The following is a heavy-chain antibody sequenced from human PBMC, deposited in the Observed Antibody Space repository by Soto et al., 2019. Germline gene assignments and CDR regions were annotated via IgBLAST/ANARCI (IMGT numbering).Heavy chain of an antibody. CDR1: GGSISSSSYY. V-gene: IGHV4-39*07. J-gene: IGHJ4*02. D-gene: IGHD6-13*01. CDR2: IYYSGST. CDR3: ARESRLGLAAVVNLDY. Sequence: SETLSLTCTVSGGSISSSSYYWGWIRQPPGKGLEWIGSIYYSGSTNYNPSLKSRATISLDTSKSQVSLTLTSVTAADAAVYYCARESRLGLAAVVNLDYWGQGVLVT.